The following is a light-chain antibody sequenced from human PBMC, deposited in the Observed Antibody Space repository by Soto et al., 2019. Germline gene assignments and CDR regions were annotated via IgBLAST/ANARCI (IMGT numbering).Light chain of an antibody. CDR3: SSYGGSSNYV. J-gene: IGLJ1*01. CDR2: EVT. CDR1: SSDVGGHNY. V-gene: IGLV2-8*01. Sequence: QSVLTQPPSASGAPGQSVTISCTGTSSDVGGHNYVSWYQQHPGKAPKLIIYEVTKRPSGVPDRFSGSKSGNTASLTVSGLQADDEADYYCSSYGGSSNYVFGTGTKLTVL.